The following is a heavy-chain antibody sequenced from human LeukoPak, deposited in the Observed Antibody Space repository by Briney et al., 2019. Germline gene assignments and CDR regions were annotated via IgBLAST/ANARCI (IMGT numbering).Heavy chain of an antibody. CDR2: IYTSGST. D-gene: IGHD3-3*01. CDR1: GGSISSGDYY. Sequence: PSETLSLTCTVSGGSISSGDYYWSWLRQPAGKGLEWIGRIYTSGSTNYNPSLKSRVTISVDTSKNQFSLKLSSVTAADTAVYYCAISGQYYDFWSGYFYYYMDVWGKGTTVTVSS. V-gene: IGHV4-61*02. CDR3: AISGQYYDFWSGYFYYYMDV. J-gene: IGHJ6*03.